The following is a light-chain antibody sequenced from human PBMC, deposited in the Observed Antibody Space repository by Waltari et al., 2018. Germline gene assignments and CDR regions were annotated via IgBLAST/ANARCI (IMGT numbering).Light chain of an antibody. V-gene: IGLV3-1*01. CDR3: QAWDSTTANYV. CDR2: QDT. CDR1: RLGDKY. J-gene: IGLJ1*01. Sequence: SYELTQPPSVSVSPGPTASLTCSGDRLGDKYAFWYQQKPGQSPVLVIYQDTKRPSRVPERFSGSKSGNTATLTISGTQAMDEADYYCQAWDSTTANYVFGPGTKMTVL.